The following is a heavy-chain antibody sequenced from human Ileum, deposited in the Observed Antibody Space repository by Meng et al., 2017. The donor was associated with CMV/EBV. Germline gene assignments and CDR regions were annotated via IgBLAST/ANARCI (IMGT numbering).Heavy chain of an antibody. CDR2: IGSSNSYI. D-gene: IGHD6-19*01. V-gene: IGHV3-21*01. J-gene: IGHJ5*02. CDR3: ARAEGGWPPGGFDP. CDR1: GFIFSSYS. Sequence: GGSLRLSCAASGFIFSSYSMNWVRQAPGKGLEWVSSIGSSNSYIYYADSVKGRFTISREKAEKSLYLQMNSLRVEDTAVYYCARAEGGWPPGGFDPWGQGTLVTVSS.